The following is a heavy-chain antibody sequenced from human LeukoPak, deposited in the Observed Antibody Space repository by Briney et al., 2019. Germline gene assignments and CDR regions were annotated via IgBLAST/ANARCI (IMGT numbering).Heavy chain of an antibody. CDR1: GGSISSYY. J-gene: IGHJ3*02. V-gene: IGHV4-59*08. Sequence: KSSETLSLTCTVSGGSISSYYWTWIRQPPGKGLEWIGYISHSGSADYNPSLRSRVTISVDTSKNQFSLKLSSVTAADTAVNYCARGYCSGNTCYRSGYEIWGQGTIVTVSS. CDR2: ISHSGSA. D-gene: IGHD2-15*01. CDR3: ARGYCSGNTCYRSGYEI.